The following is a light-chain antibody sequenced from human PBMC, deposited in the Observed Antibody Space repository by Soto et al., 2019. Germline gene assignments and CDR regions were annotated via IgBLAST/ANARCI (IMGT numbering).Light chain of an antibody. CDR1: SSNIGNNY. CDR2: DNN. CDR3: GTWDSSLSAGGV. V-gene: IGLV1-51*01. J-gene: IGLJ2*01. Sequence: QSVLTQPPSVSAAPGQKVTISCSGSSSNIGNNYVSWYQQLPGTAPKLLIYDNNKRPSGIADLFSGSKSGTSATLGITGLQTGDEADYYCGTWDSSLSAGGVFGGGTKLTVL.